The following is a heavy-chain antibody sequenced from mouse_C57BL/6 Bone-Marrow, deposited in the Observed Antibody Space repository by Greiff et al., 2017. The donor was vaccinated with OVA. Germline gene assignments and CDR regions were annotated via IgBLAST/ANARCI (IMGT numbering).Heavy chain of an antibody. Sequence: QVQLQQPGTELVKPGASVKLSCKASGYTFPSYWMHWVKQRPGQGLEWIGNINPCYGGTTYNEKFKSKATLSVDKSSSTAYMQISSLTSEDSAVYYCESHYYGSSYTVDYWGQGTTLTVSS. V-gene: IGHV1-53*01. CDR1: GYTFPSYW. CDR3: ESHYYGSSYTVDY. CDR2: INPCYGGT. D-gene: IGHD1-1*01. J-gene: IGHJ2*01.